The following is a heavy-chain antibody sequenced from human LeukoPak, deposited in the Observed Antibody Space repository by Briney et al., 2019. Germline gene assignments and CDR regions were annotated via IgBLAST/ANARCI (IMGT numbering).Heavy chain of an antibody. Sequence: GASVKVSCKASGGTFSSYAISWVRQAPGQGLEWMGWISAYNGNTNYAQKLQGRVTMTTDTSTSTAYMELRSLRSDDTAVYYCARGFYYSSGGRDYLYWGQGTLVTVSS. CDR3: ARGFYYSSGGRDYLY. V-gene: IGHV1-18*01. CDR2: ISAYNGNT. J-gene: IGHJ4*02. CDR1: GGTFSSYA. D-gene: IGHD3-10*01.